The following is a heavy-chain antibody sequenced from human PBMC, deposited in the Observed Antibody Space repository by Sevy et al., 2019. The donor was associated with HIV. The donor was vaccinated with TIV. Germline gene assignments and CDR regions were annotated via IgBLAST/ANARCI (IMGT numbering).Heavy chain of an antibody. CDR3: AHRRSRGTIRTEFDF. CDR2: IYWDDDK. D-gene: IGHD2-8*01. J-gene: IGHJ4*02. CDR1: GFSFTTSGVG. Sequence: SGPTLVKPTQTLTLTCTFSGFSFTTSGVGVAWIRQSPGKAPEFIAMIYWDDDKRYNSSLQNRVTITKDPSKDQVVLTMANMGPVDTGTYFCAHRRSRGTIRTEFDFWGPGTLVTVSS. V-gene: IGHV2-5*02.